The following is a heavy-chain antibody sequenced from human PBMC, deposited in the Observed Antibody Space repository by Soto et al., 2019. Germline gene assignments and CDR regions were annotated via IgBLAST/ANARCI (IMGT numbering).Heavy chain of an antibody. V-gene: IGHV4-39*01. CDR2: IYYNGRT. J-gene: IGHJ6*02. CDR1: GGSISFATAY. Sequence: QLQLQESGPGLVKPSETLSLTCSVSGGSISFATAYWGWIRQSPGKGLEWLGTIYYNGRTYYNPSLKSRVTLSVDTSRNQFSLNLSSVTLADTAVYFCARIYGSGIYPGWRGMVVWGQGTTVTGSS. CDR3: ARIYGSGIYPGWRGMVV. D-gene: IGHD3-10*01.